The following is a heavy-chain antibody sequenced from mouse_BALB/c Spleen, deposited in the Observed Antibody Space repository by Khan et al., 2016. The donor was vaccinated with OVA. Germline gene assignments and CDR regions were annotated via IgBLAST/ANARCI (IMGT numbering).Heavy chain of an antibody. D-gene: IGHD2-12*01. Sequence: QVQLQQSGPELVKPGASVKMSCKASGYTFTDYVINWVKQRTGQGLEWIGDIFPGGGSSYYNEQFKGKAKLTADKSSNTAYMQLSSLTCEDSAVYFCARGCYSVFAYWGQGTLVTVSA. V-gene: IGHV1-77*01. CDR3: ARGCYSVFAY. J-gene: IGHJ3*01. CDR2: IFPGGGSS. CDR1: GYTFTDYV.